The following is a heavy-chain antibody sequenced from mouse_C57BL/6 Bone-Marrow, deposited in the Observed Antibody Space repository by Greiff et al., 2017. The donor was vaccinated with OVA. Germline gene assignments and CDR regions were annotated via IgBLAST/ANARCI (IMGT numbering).Heavy chain of an antibody. J-gene: IGHJ4*01. V-gene: IGHV1-55*01. D-gene: IGHD1-1*01. CDR1: GYTFTSYW. CDR3: ARSEITTVEGDFALDY. CDR2: IYPGSGRT. Sequence: VQLQQPGAELVKPGASVKMSCKASGYTFTSYWITWVKQRPGQGLEWIGDIYPGSGRTNYNEKFKSKATLTVDKSSSTAYMQLSSLTSEDSAVYYCARSEITTVEGDFALDYWGQGTSVTVSS.